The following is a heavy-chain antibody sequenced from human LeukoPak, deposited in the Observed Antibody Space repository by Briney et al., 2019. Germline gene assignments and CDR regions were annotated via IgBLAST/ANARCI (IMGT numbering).Heavy chain of an antibody. V-gene: IGHV4-59*01. J-gene: IGHJ5*02. D-gene: IGHD3-3*01. CDR2: IYYSGST. CDR3: ARGGQYYDFWSGYSYLDP. Sequence: SETLSLTCTVSGGSISSYYWSWIRQPPGKGLEWIGYIYYSGSTNYNPSLKSRVTISVDTPKNQFSLKLSSVTAADTAVYYCARGGQYYDFWSGYSYLDPWGQGTLVTVSS. CDR1: GGSISSYY.